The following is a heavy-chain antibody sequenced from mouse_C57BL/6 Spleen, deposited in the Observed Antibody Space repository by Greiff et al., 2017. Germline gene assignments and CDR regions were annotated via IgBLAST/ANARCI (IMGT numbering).Heavy chain of an antibody. Sequence: DVMLVESGGGLVQPGGSLKLSCAASGFTFSDYYMYWVRQTPEKRLEWVAYISNGGGSTYYPDTVKGRFTISRDNAKNALYLQMSRLKSADTAMYYCARGDYYGSSNYWYFDVWGTGTTVTVSS. J-gene: IGHJ1*03. CDR2: ISNGGGST. V-gene: IGHV5-12*01. CDR1: GFTFSDYY. D-gene: IGHD1-1*01. CDR3: ARGDYYGSSNYWYFDV.